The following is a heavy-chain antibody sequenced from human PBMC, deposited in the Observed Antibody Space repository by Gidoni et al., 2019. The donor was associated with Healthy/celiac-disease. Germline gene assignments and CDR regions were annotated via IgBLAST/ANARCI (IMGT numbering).Heavy chain of an antibody. Sequence: VQLLESGGGLVQPGGSLRLSCAASGFTFSSYAMSWVRQAPGTGLEWVSAISGSGGSTYYADSVKGRFTISRDNSKNTLYLQMNSLRAEDTAVYYCAKYAVDYDILTGPGDAFDIWGQGTMVTVSS. CDR3: AKYAVDYDILTGPGDAFDI. CDR1: GFTFSSYA. D-gene: IGHD3-9*01. V-gene: IGHV3-23*01. J-gene: IGHJ3*02. CDR2: ISGSGGST.